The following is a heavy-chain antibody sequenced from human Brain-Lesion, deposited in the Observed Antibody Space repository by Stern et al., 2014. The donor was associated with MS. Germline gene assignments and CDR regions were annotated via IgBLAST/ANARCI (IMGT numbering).Heavy chain of an antibody. Sequence: QLVQSGPGLVKPSETLSLTCTVAGGSVSSTSYAWAWIRQPPGKGLEWIGTIYYSGNTYYSPSLKSRLTISLDTSKNQFSLQRSSGTAADTAVYYCAGEEDIRYCSGGSCTGNWFDPWGQGTLVTVSS. CDR1: GGSVSSTSYA. V-gene: IGHV4-39*01. J-gene: IGHJ5*02. CDR3: AGEEDIRYCSGGSCTGNWFDP. D-gene: IGHD2-15*01. CDR2: IYYSGNT.